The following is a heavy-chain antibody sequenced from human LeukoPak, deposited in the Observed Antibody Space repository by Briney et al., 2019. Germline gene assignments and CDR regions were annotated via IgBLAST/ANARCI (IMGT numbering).Heavy chain of an antibody. J-gene: IGHJ4*02. CDR3: AKLTCSSTFCPLDY. D-gene: IGHD2-2*01. V-gene: IGHV4-39*01. Sequence: PSETLSLTCTVSGGSISSSSFFWAWIRQPPGKGLEWIGTVSYSGTTYYSPSLKSRVTISVDTSKNQFSLRLTSVTAADAALYYCAKLTCSSTFCPLDYWGQGTLVTVSS. CDR1: GGSISSSSFF. CDR2: VSYSGTT.